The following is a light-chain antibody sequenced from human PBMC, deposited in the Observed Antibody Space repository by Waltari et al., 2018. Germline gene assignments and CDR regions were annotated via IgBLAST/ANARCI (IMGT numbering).Light chain of an antibody. J-gene: IGKJ1*01. V-gene: IGKV1-12*01. CDR1: QSISSS. CDR3: QQGASVPPT. Sequence: DIQMTQSPSSVPASVGDRVTITCRASQSISSSLAWYQLKPGKAPTLLIYSASTLQTGVPARFSGSGSGTEFSLTINSLQPEDFATYFCQQGASVPPTFGQGT. CDR2: SAS.